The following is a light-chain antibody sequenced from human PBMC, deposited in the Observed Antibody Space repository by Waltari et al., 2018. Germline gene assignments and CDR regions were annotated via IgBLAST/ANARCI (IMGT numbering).Light chain of an antibody. CDR3: NSRDSSGNHVV. J-gene: IGLJ2*01. Sequence: SSELTQGPAVSVALGQTVRITCQGDSLKTYYANWYQQKPGQAPELVVYGKNGRPSGIPDRFSGSSSGNTASLTITGAQAEDEADYYGNSRDSSGNHVVFGGGTKLTVL. CDR1: SLKTYY. CDR2: GKN. V-gene: IGLV3-19*01.